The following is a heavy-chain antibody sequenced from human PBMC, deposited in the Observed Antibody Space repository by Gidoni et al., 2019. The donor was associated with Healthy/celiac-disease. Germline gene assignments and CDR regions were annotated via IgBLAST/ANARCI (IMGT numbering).Heavy chain of an antibody. Sequence: EVHLLESGGGLVQPGGSLRLPCAASGCTFSSYAMSWVRQAPGKGLEWVSAISGSGGSTYYADSVKGRFTISRDNSKNTLYLQMNSLRAEDTAVYYCAKPTTYGDHVYWGQGTLVTVSS. CDR1: GCTFSSYA. V-gene: IGHV3-23*01. CDR3: AKPTTYGDHVY. J-gene: IGHJ4*02. CDR2: ISGSGGST. D-gene: IGHD4-17*01.